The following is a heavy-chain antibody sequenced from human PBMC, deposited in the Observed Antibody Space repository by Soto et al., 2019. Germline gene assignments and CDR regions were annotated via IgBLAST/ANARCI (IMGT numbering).Heavy chain of an antibody. J-gene: IGHJ4*02. D-gene: IGHD6-13*01. CDR2: IVPIYRTA. V-gene: IGHV1-69*13. Sequence: ASVKVSCKASGGTFSSYRINWVRQAPGQGLEWMGGIVPIYRTADSAQEFQGRVTITADESARTAYMELRSLKSRDTAVYYCVRDSGAKLSSSWGQGTLVTVSS. CDR1: GGTFSSYR. CDR3: VRDSGAKLSSS.